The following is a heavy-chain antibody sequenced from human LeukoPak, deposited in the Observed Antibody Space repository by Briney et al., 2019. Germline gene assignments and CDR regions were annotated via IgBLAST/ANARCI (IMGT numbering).Heavy chain of an antibody. CDR1: GGSFRNYY. CDR3: ARLHYGGNYGYYYYYMDV. V-gene: IGHV4-39*01. J-gene: IGHJ6*03. D-gene: IGHD4-23*01. CDR2: IYYSGST. Sequence: PETLSLTSAVSGGSFRNYYWSWIREPPGKGLKGMGNIYYSGSTFYTPSLTSRLTISVDTSKNQFSLNLSSVTDADTAVYYCARLHYGGNYGYYYYYMDVWGKGTTVTISS.